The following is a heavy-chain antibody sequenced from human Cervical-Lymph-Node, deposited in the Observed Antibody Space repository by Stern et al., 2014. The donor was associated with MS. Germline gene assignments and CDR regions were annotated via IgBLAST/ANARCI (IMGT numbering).Heavy chain of an antibody. CDR2: ISSNSMHI. D-gene: IGHD3-22*01. J-gene: IGHJ4*02. CDR1: GFTFSSYS. V-gene: IGHV3-21*01. Sequence: EVQLVESGGGLVKPGGSLRLSCAASGFTFSSYSMNWVRQAPGQGLEWVSSISSNSMHIYYADTVKGRFTMSRDNGKNSLYLHMNSLRAEDTAVYSCAGFTYYYDSSGYDYWGQGTLVTVSS. CDR3: AGFTYYYDSSGYDY.